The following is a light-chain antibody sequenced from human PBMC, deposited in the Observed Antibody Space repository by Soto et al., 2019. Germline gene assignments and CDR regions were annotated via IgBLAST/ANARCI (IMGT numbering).Light chain of an antibody. CDR3: SSYAGSNNPYV. CDR2: EVS. CDR1: SSDVGRYNL. V-gene: IGLV2-8*01. J-gene: IGLJ1*01. Sequence: QSALTQPASVSGSPGQSITISCTGTSSDVGRYNLVSWYQQHPGKAPKLIIYEVSKRPSGVPDRFSGSKSGNTASLTVSGLQAEDEADYYCSSYAGSNNPYVFGTGTKVTVL.